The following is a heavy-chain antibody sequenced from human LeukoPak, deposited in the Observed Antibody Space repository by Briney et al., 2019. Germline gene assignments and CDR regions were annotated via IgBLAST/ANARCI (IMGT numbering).Heavy chain of an antibody. CDR2: IIPIFGTA. CDR3: ARLRQYSGYVDY. CDR1: GGTFSGYA. Sequence: SVKVSCKASGGTFSGYAISWVRQAPGQGLEWMGGIIPIFGTANYAQKFQGRVTITADESTSTAYMELSSLRSEDTAVYYCARLRQYSGYVDYWGQGTLVTVSS. V-gene: IGHV1-69*13. D-gene: IGHD5-12*01. J-gene: IGHJ4*02.